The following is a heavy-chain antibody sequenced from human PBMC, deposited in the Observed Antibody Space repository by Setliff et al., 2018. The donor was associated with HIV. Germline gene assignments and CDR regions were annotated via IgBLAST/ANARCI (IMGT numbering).Heavy chain of an antibody. Sequence: ASVKVSCKASGFSFDDYYMHWVRQAPGQGLEWTGCVIPNSGKTYYAQEFQGRVTMTSDTSINTAYMEVSWLTSDDTAIYYCARDLAYCSGGSCYRPFIYYFYYMDVWGKGATVTVSS. CDR2: VIPNSGKT. V-gene: IGHV1-2*02. CDR3: ARDLAYCSGGSCYRPFIYYFYYMDV. D-gene: IGHD2-15*01. CDR1: GFSFDDYY. J-gene: IGHJ6*03.